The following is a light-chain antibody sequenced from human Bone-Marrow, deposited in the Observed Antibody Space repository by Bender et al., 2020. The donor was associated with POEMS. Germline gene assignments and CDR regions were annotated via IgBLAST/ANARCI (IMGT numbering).Light chain of an antibody. J-gene: IGLJ1*01. Sequence: QSVLTQPPSVSGAPGQRVTISCTGSSSNIGAGYDVHWYQHLPGTAPKLLIHGDTNRPSGVPARFSGSKSGTSASLAISGLRAEDEADYYCCSFDGVGVFGSGTRVTVL. CDR3: CSFDGVGV. V-gene: IGLV1-40*01. CDR1: SSNIGAGYD. CDR2: GDT.